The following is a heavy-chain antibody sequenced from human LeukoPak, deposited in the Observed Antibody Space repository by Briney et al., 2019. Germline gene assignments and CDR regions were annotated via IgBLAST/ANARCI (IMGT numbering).Heavy chain of an antibody. CDR2: ISSNGGST. CDR1: GFTFSSYA. V-gene: IGHV3-64*01. Sequence: PGGSLRLSCAASGFTFSSYAMHWVRQAPGKGLEYVSAISSNGGSTYYANSVKGRFTISRDNSKNTLYLQMGSLRAEDMAVYYCARVSTAAKPDYWGQGTLVTVSS. CDR3: ARVSTAAKPDY. D-gene: IGHD6-13*01. J-gene: IGHJ4*02.